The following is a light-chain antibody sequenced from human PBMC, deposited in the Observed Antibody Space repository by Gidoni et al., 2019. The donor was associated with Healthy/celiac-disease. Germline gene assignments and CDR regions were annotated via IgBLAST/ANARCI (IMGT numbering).Light chain of an antibody. CDR1: QSVSSN. CDR3: QQYNNWPIT. J-gene: IGKJ5*01. CDR2: GAS. Sequence: EIVMTQSPATLSVSPGQRATLSCRASQSVSSNLAWYQKKPGQAPRLLIYGASTRATGIPARFSGSGSGIEFTLTISKLQSGDFAVYYCQQYNNWPITVGQXTRLEIK. V-gene: IGKV3-15*01.